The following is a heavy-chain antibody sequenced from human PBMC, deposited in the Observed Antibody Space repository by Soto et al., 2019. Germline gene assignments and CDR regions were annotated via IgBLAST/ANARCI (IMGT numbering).Heavy chain of an antibody. CDR2: ISGSGGST. CDR3: AKDPTRYGDYLTYFDY. J-gene: IGHJ4*02. Sequence: GGSLRLSCAASGFTFSSYAMSWVRQAPGKGLEWVSAISGSGGSTYYADSVKGRFTISRDNSKNTLYLQMNSLRAEDTAVYYCAKDPTRYGDYLTYFDYWGQGTLVTVSS. CDR1: GFTFSSYA. D-gene: IGHD4-17*01. V-gene: IGHV3-23*01.